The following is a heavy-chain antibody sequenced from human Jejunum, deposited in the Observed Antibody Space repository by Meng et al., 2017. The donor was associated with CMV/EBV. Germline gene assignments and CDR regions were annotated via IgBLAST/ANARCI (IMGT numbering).Heavy chain of an antibody. Sequence: QVHLQEWGAGLLKPSETLSLTCAGYGGSFSGYYWSWIRQPPGKGLEWIGEINYRGSTNYSPSLKSRVTMSLDTSKNQFSLKLTSVTAADTAMYYCARCPRDDDSGYWFFDNWGQGTLVTVSS. V-gene: IGHV4-34*01. CDR3: ARCPRDDDSGYWFFDN. CDR1: GGSFSGYY. D-gene: IGHD3-22*01. J-gene: IGHJ4*02. CDR2: INYRGST.